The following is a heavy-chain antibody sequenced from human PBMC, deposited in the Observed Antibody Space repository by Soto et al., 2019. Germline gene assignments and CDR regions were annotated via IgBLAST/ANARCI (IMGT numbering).Heavy chain of an antibody. J-gene: IGHJ6*03. Sequence: SGPTLVNPTETLTLTCTVSGFSLSNGRVGVSWIRQPPGKALEWLAHIFSNDEKSYRTSLKSRLTISEDTSKSQVVLTMTNVDPVDTATYYCARILFGRSVAGGYFYMDVWGKGTTVTVSS. D-gene: IGHD6-19*01. CDR1: GFSLSNGRVG. V-gene: IGHV2-26*01. CDR3: ARILFGRSVAGGYFYMDV. CDR2: IFSNDEK.